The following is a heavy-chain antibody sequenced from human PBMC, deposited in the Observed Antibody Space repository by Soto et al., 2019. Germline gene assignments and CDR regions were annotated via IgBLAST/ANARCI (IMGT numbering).Heavy chain of an antibody. J-gene: IGHJ4*02. Sequence: GGSLRLSCAASGFTFSSYAMSWVRQAPGKGLEWVANIKQDGSEKYYVDSVKGRFTISRDNAKNSLYLQMNSLRAEDTAVYYCAKGLRGWYYFDFWGQGTLVTVSS. V-gene: IGHV3-7*03. CDR2: IKQDGSEK. CDR1: GFTFSSYA. CDR3: AKGLRGWYYFDF. D-gene: IGHD6-19*01.